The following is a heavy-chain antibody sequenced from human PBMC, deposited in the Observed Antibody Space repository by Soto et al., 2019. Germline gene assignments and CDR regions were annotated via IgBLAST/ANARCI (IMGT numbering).Heavy chain of an antibody. V-gene: IGHV5-10-1*01. D-gene: IGHD5-18*01. J-gene: IGHJ6*02. Sequence: SWIRQPPGKGLEWMGRIDPSDSYTNYSPSFQGHVTISADKSISTAYLQWSSLKASDTAMYYCARTSMQSRGYSYGHGGMDVWGQGTTVTVSS. CDR3: ARTSMQSRGYSYGHGGMDV. CDR2: IDPSDSYT.